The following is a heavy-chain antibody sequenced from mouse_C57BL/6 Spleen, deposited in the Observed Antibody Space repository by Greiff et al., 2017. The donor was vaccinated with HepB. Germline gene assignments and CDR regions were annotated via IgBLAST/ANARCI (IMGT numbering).Heavy chain of an antibody. J-gene: IGHJ1*03. Sequence: EVKVEESGPGLVKPSQSLSLTCSVTGYSITSGYYWNWIRQFPGNKLEWMGYISYDGSNNYNPSLKNRISITRDTSKNQFFLKLNSVTAEDTATYYCAREANWDWYFDVWGTGTTVTVSS. V-gene: IGHV3-6*01. D-gene: IGHD4-1*01. CDR2: ISYDGSN. CDR1: GYSITSGYY. CDR3: AREANWDWYFDV.